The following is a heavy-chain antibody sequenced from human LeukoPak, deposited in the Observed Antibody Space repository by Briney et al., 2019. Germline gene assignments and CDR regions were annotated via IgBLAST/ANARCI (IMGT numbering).Heavy chain of an antibody. CDR1: GFTFSSYS. CDR3: ARSRTGYLVHPSSGPYYFDY. Sequence: GGSLRLSCAVSGFTFSSYSMNWVRQAPGKGLEWVSYISSSSSTIYYADSVKGRFTISRDNAKNSLYLQMNSLRAEDTAVYYCARSRTGYLVHPSSGPYYFDYWGQGTLVTVSS. V-gene: IGHV3-48*04. CDR2: ISSSSSTI. D-gene: IGHD6-19*01. J-gene: IGHJ4*02.